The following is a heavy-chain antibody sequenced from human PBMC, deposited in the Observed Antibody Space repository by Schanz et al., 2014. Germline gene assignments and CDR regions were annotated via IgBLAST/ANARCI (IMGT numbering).Heavy chain of an antibody. V-gene: IGHV4-61*02. J-gene: IGHJ5*02. CDR1: GGSVSSGVHY. CDR3: ARDPLSGYNWFDP. D-gene: IGHD6-25*01. Sequence: QVQLQESGPGLVKPSQTLSLTCTVSGGSVSSGVHYWSWLRQPAGKGLEWIGRIYTSGSTNYNPSHKSRDTIPQAPSKNQFPRKRSSVAAADTAVYYCARDPLSGYNWFDPWGQGSLVTVSS. CDR2: IYTSGST.